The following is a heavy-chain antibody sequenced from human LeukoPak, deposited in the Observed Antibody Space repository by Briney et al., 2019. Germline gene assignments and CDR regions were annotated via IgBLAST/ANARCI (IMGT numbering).Heavy chain of an antibody. CDR2: MNPNSGNT. J-gene: IGHJ6*03. Sequence: GASVKVSCKASGYTFTSYDINWVRQATGQGLGWMGWMNPNSGNTGYAQKFQGRVTMTRNTSISTAYMELSSLRSEDTAVYYCARFGSSSRVGYYYYMDVWGKGTTVTVSS. CDR1: GYTFTSYD. V-gene: IGHV1-8*01. CDR3: ARFGSSSRVGYYYYMDV. D-gene: IGHD6-6*01.